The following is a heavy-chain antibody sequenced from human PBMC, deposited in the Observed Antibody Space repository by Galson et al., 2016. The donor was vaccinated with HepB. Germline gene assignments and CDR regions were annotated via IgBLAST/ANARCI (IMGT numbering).Heavy chain of an antibody. CDR1: GFTFNTSA. V-gene: IGHV1-58*01. CDR2: IVVGSGNT. J-gene: IGHJ4*02. CDR3: AADPRPRFGAYGY. D-gene: IGHD4-17*01. Sequence: SVKVSCKASGFTFNTSAVQWVRQARGQRLEWIGWIVVGSGNTDYAQKFQERVSITRDMSTRTAFLELRSLTSDDTAVYYCAADPRPRFGAYGYWGQGAL.